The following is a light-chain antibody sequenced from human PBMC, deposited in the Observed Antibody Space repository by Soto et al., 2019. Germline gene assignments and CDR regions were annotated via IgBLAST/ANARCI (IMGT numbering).Light chain of an antibody. V-gene: IGKV3-20*01. Sequence: VMTQSPVTLSVAPGERATLSCRASQSVGSRLAWYQQKPGQTPRLLVYGASNRATGIPDRFSGSGSGTDFTLTISRLEPEDFAVYYCQQHGSSPITFGQGTRLEIK. CDR1: QSVGSR. J-gene: IGKJ5*01. CDR3: QQHGSSPIT. CDR2: GAS.